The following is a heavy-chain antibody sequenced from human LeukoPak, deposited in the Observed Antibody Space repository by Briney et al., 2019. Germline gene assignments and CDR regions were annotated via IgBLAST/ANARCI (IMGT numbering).Heavy chain of an antibody. J-gene: IGHJ4*02. Sequence: KPSETLSLTCAVYGGSFSGYYWSWIRQPPGKGLEWIGEINHSGSTNYNPSLKSRVTISVDTSKNQFSLKLCSVTAADTAVYYCARGDTAMVTVDYWGQGTLVTVSS. D-gene: IGHD5-18*01. CDR1: GGSFSGYY. CDR2: INHSGST. V-gene: IGHV4-34*01. CDR3: ARGDTAMVTVDY.